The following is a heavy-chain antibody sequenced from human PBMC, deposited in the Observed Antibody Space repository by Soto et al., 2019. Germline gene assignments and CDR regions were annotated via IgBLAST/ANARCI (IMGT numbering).Heavy chain of an antibody. D-gene: IGHD6-19*01. Sequence: SETLSLTCSFSGSSVSSGSYYWSWIRQPPGKGLEWIGYIYYSGSTNYNPSLKSRVTISVDTSKNQFSLKLSSVTAADTAVYYCARGEKIAVAGKLSVFDIWGQGTMVTVSS. CDR3: ARGEKIAVAGKLSVFDI. CDR2: IYYSGST. J-gene: IGHJ3*02. V-gene: IGHV4-61*01. CDR1: GSSVSSGSYY.